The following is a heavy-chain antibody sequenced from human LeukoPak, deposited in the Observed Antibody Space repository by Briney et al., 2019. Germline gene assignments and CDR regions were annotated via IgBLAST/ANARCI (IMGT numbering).Heavy chain of an antibody. Sequence: HRASVKVSCKASGYTFTGYYMYWVRQAPGQGLEWMGWINPNSGGTNYAQKFQGRVTMTRDTSISTVYVELSRLTSDDTAVYYCVRGGGFCSSSSCHDFSFDYWGQGTLVTVSS. V-gene: IGHV1-2*02. D-gene: IGHD2-2*01. CDR2: INPNSGGT. CDR1: GYTFTGYY. CDR3: VRGGGFCSSSSCHDFSFDY. J-gene: IGHJ4*02.